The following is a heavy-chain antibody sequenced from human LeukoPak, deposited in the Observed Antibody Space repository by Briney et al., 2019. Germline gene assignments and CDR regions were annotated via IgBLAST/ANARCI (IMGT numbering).Heavy chain of an antibody. CDR3: ARPHYDVLTGPFDY. CDR1: GFTFSSYA. D-gene: IGHD3-9*01. V-gene: IGHV3-23*01. CDR2: ISGSGGST. J-gene: IGHJ4*02. Sequence: GGSLRLSCAASGFTFSSYAMNWVRQAPGKGLEWVSTISGSGGSTDYADSVKGRFTISRDNSKNTLWLQMNSLRAEDTAVYYCARPHYDVLTGPFDYWGQGTLVTVSS.